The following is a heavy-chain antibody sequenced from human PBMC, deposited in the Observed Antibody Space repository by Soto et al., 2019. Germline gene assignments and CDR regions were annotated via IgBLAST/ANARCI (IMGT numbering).Heavy chain of an antibody. V-gene: IGHV4-61*01. J-gene: IGHJ6*02. Sequence: SETLSLTCTVSGGSVSSGSYYWSWIRQPPGKGLEWIGYIYYSGSTNYNPSLKSRVTISVDTSKNQFSLKLSSVTAADTAVYYCAREPEPPIFGGVTPFYYGVDVWGQGTTVTVSS. CDR1: GGSVSSGSYY. CDR2: IYYSGST. D-gene: IGHD3-3*01. CDR3: AREPEPPIFGGVTPFYYGVDV.